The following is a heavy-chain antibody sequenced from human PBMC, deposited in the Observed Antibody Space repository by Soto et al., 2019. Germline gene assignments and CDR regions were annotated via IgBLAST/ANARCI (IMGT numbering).Heavy chain of an antibody. V-gene: IGHV3-74*01. J-gene: IGHJ5*02. CDR1: EFTFGNYW. D-gene: IGHD3-9*01. Sequence: EVQLVGSGGGSVQPGGSLRLSCAASEFTFGNYWMHWVRQSPGKGLVWVSRINPDGSNTDYADSVMGRFTVSRDNAKKTVYLQMNSLRAEDTAVYYCAKDGNPIPYLTGYYRLGWFDPWGQGTLVTVSS. CDR3: AKDGNPIPYLTGYYRLGWFDP. CDR2: INPDGSNT.